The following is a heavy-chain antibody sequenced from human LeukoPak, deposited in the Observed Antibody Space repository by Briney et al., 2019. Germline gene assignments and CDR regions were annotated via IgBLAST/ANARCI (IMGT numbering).Heavy chain of an antibody. J-gene: IGHJ4*02. CDR1: GFTFSRYW. V-gene: IGHV3-74*01. D-gene: IGHD5-24*01. Sequence: GSLRLSCAASGFTFSRYWMHWVRQAPGKGLVWVSRINTDGSSTSYADSVKGRFTISRDNAKNTLYLQMNSLRAEDTAVYYCAREAMNEMVIDYWGQGTLVTVSS. CDR2: INTDGSST. CDR3: AREAMNEMVIDY.